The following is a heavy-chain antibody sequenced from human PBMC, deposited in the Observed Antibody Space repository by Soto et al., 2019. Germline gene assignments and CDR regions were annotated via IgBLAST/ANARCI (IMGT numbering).Heavy chain of an antibody. CDR2: ISDSGGST. D-gene: IGHD2-2*01. CDR3: AKGRGSSTSCYDY. Sequence: EVQLLESGGGLVQPGGSLRLSCAASGFIFSNYAMSWVRQAPGKGLEWVSTISDSGGSTYYADPVKGRFTIPRDNSKNTLYLQMTSLRAEDTAVYYCAKGRGSSTSCYDYWGQGTLVTVSS. V-gene: IGHV3-23*01. J-gene: IGHJ4*02. CDR1: GFIFSNYA.